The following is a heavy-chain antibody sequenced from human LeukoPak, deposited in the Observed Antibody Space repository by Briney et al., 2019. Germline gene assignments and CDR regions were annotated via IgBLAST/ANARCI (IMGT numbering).Heavy chain of an antibody. J-gene: IGHJ4*02. D-gene: IGHD2-2*01. CDR3: ARHFCSSTSCSYYFEY. CDR1: GGSISSNSYY. V-gene: IGHV4-39*01. CDR2: IYYSGST. Sequence: SETLSLTCAVSGGSISSNSYYWGWIRQPPGKGLEWIGNIYYSGSTYYNPSLKSRVTISVDTSKNQFSLKLSSVTAADTAVYYCARHFCSSTSCSYYFEYWGQGTLVTVSS.